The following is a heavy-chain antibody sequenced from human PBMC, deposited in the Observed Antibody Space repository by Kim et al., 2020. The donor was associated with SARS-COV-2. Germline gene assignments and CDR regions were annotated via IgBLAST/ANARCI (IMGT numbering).Heavy chain of an antibody. CDR1: GFTVSSNY. J-gene: IGHJ4*02. CDR3: ARVLRWSHRYFDY. V-gene: IGHV3-53*01. CDR2: IYSGGST. D-gene: IGHD4-17*01. Sequence: GGSLRLSCAASGFTVSSNYMSWVRQAPGKGLEWVSVIYSGGSTYYADSVKGRFTISRDNSKNTLYLQMNSLRAEDTAVYYCARVLRWSHRYFDYWGQGTLVTVSS.